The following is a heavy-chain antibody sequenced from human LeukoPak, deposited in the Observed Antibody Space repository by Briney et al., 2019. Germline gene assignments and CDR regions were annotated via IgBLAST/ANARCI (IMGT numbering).Heavy chain of an antibody. V-gene: IGHV3-7*01. CDR3: ARANWEGRGLDY. J-gene: IGHJ4*02. CDR1: GFTLSTFW. D-gene: IGHD7-27*01. Sequence: GGSLRLSCAASGFTLSTFWMSWVRQAPGKGLEWVANIKQEGSEKYYVDSVKGRFTISRDNAENSLYLQMNSLRAEDTAVYYCARANWEGRGLDYWGQGTLVTVSS. CDR2: IKQEGSEK.